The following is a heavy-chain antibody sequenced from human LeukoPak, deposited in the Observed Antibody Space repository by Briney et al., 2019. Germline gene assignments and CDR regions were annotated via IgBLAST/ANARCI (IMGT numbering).Heavy chain of an antibody. D-gene: IGHD2-15*01. Sequence: PGGSLRLSCAASGFTFSAYSMNWVRQAPGKGLEWVSYIGKSSENIAYAGSVKGRCTISRDDAKNSLYLQMNSLRDEDTAVYYCARDHRWNFDFWGQGILVTVSS. J-gene: IGHJ4*02. CDR2: IGKSSENI. CDR1: GFTFSAYS. V-gene: IGHV3-48*02. CDR3: ARDHRWNFDF.